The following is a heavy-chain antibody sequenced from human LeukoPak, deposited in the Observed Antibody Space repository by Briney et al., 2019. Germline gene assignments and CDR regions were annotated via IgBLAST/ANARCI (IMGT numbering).Heavy chain of an antibody. J-gene: IGHJ4*02. V-gene: IGHV1-3*03. CDR1: GYTFTSYA. CDR3: AREPSGTGGFDF. D-gene: IGHD1-1*01. Sequence: ASVKVSCKASGYTFTSYAMHWVRQAPGQRLEWMGWINAGNGNTKYSQEFQGRVTLTRDMSTSTVYMDLSSLIYEDTAVYFCAREPSGTGGFDFWAPGTLVTVS. CDR2: INAGNGNT.